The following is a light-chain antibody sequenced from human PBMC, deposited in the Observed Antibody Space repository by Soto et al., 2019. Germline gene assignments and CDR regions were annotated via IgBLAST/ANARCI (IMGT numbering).Light chain of an antibody. V-gene: IGLV2-11*01. Sequence: QSALTQPRSVSGSPGQSVTISCTGTSSDVGGYNYVSWYQQHPGRAPRVMIYDVKTRPSGFPDRFSGSKSGNTASLTISELQAEDEADYYCCSYAGDYTFVFGTGTKLTVL. CDR1: SSDVGGYNY. J-gene: IGLJ1*01. CDR3: CSYAGDYTFV. CDR2: DVK.